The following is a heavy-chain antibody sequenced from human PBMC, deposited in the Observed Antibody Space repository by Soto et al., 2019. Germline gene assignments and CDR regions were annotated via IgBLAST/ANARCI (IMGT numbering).Heavy chain of an antibody. Sequence: GGSLRLSCAVSGFTVSNNYMSWVRQAPGKGLEGVSVIYSGGYTAYGDSVKGRFTISRDNSKNTLYLQMNSLTAADTAVYFCARLVVVAPVANAWGQGTLVTVSS. CDR3: ARLVVVAPVANA. CDR2: IYSGGYT. V-gene: IGHV3-53*01. D-gene: IGHD2-2*01. CDR1: GFTVSNNY. J-gene: IGHJ5*02.